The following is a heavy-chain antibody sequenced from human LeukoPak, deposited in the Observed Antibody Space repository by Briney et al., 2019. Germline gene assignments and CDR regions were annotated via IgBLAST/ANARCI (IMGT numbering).Heavy chain of an antibody. D-gene: IGHD1-26*01. Sequence: SETLSLTCNVSGGSMSGHFWIWFRQPPGKGLEWIGHRDDSGRSNYNPSLRSRVTISIDTSKNQFSLKLSSVTAADTAVYYCARRKYSGSFFLFDYWGQGTLVTVSS. CDR1: GGSMSGHF. J-gene: IGHJ4*02. V-gene: IGHV4-59*11. CDR2: RDDSGRS. CDR3: ARRKYSGSFFLFDY.